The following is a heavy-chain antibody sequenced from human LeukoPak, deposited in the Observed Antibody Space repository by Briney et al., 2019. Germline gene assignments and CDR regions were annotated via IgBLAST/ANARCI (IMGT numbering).Heavy chain of an antibody. CDR3: ARAVNFLFRFDP. V-gene: IGHV4-39*07. J-gene: IGHJ5*02. Sequence: PSETLSLTCTVSGGSIGTSHYYWGWLRHPPGKGLEWIGGIYFSGSTNYNPSLKSRVTISVDTSKKQFSLKLSSVTAADTAVYYCARAVNFLFRFDPWGQGTLVTVSS. CDR2: IYFSGST. CDR1: GGSIGTSHYY. D-gene: IGHD2/OR15-2a*01.